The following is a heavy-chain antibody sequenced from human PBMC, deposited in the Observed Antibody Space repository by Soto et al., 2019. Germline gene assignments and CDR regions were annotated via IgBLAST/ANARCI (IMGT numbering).Heavy chain of an antibody. D-gene: IGHD3-22*01. Sequence: SVKVSCKASGVTFNNSAFSWVRQAPGQGLEWRGGFLPLFGTTNHAHKFQGRLSITADESTSTAYMHLSSLRSEDTAIYYCARDHWDYDSIPYQLEXWGQGTLVTVSX. J-gene: IGHJ4*02. CDR3: ARDHWDYDSIPYQLEX. CDR2: FLPLFGTT. CDR1: GVTFNNSA. V-gene: IGHV1-69*13.